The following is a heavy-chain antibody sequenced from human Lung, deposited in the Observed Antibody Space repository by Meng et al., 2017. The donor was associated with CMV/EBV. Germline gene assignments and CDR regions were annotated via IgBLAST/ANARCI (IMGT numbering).Heavy chain of an antibody. CDR2: IYWNDDK. J-gene: IGHJ4*02. V-gene: IGHV2-5*01. CDR1: GFSLSISRLA. D-gene: IGHD6-13*01. CDR3: AHARYSSFYYFNY. Sequence: SXPXLVXPTQTLTLTCTFSGFSLSISRLAVGWIRQPPGKALECLGIIYWNDDKRYSPSLKSRLTITKDTSNNQMVITMTNMDPADTATYYCAHARYSSFYYFNYWGQGXLVTVSS.